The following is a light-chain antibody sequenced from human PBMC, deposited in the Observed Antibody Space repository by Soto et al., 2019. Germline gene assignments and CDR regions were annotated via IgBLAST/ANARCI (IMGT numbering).Light chain of an antibody. V-gene: IGLV2-14*01. CDR2: EVS. J-gene: IGLJ2*01. Sequence: QAVVTQPASVSGSPGQSITISCTGTSSDVGGHNYVSWYQQYPGKAPKLMIYEVSNRPSGVSNRFSGSKSGNTASLTISGLQAEDEADYYCSSYTSSSSVVFGGGTKLTVL. CDR3: SSYTSSSSVV. CDR1: SSDVGGHNY.